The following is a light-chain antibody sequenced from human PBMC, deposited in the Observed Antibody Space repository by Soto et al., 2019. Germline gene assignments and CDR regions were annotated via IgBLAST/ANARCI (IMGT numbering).Light chain of an antibody. Sequence: QPVLTQPPSASGTPGQRVTISCSGINSNIGSNIVNWYQQLPGTAPKLLIYSNDQRPSGVPARFSGSKSGTSASLAISGLQSEDEADYYCATWDDSLDGHVFGTGTKLTVL. CDR2: SND. CDR3: ATWDDSLDGHV. J-gene: IGLJ1*01. V-gene: IGLV1-44*01. CDR1: NSNIGSNI.